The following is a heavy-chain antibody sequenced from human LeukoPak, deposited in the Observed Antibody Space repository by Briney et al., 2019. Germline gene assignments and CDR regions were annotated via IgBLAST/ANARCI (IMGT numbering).Heavy chain of an antibody. D-gene: IGHD6-13*01. V-gene: IGHV4-39*01. Sequence: PSETLSLTCTVSGGSISSGSYYWGWNRQPPGKGLEWIGTIYNSGSTWYNPSLKSRVTISADTSRNQFSLNLSSVTAADTAVYYCATSRYPIAAADNWFGPWGQGTLVTVSS. J-gene: IGHJ5*02. CDR3: ATSRYPIAAADNWFGP. CDR2: IYNSGST. CDR1: GGSISSGSYY.